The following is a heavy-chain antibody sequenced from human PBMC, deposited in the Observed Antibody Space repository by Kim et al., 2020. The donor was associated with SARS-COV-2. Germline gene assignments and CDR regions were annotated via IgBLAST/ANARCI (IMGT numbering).Heavy chain of an antibody. CDR2: ISYDGSNK. D-gene: IGHD3-3*01. J-gene: IGHJ6*02. CDR3: AKSGPREGYYYYGMDV. V-gene: IGHV3-30*18. Sequence: GGSLRLSCAASGFTFSSYGMHWVHQAPGKGLEWVAVISYDGSNKYYADSVKGRFTISRDNSKNTLYLQMNSLRAEDTAVYYCAKSGPREGYYYYGMDVWGQGTTVTVSS. CDR1: GFTFSSYG.